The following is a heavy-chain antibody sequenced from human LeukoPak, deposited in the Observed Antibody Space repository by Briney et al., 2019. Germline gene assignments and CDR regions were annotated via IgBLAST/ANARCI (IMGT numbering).Heavy chain of an antibody. CDR1: GFTITSWS. CDR2: ITGDSAYI. CDR3: ARYGVSSSTSYIDF. J-gene: IGHJ4*02. D-gene: IGHD2-2*01. V-gene: IGHV3-21*01. Sequence: GGSLRLTCAASGFTITSWSMNWVRQAPGEGLKWVSCITGDSAYIYYADSVKGRFTISRDNAKNSLYLQMNSLRAEDTAVYYCARYGVSSSTSYIDFWGQGTLVTVSS.